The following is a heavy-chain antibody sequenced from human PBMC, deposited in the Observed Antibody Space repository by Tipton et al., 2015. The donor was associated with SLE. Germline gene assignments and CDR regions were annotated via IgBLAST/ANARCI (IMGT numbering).Heavy chain of an antibody. J-gene: IGHJ6*03. V-gene: IGHV4-39*07. CDR3: ARGGRLVEGPMDV. CDR2: IYYSGST. CDR1: GGSISSSSYY. D-gene: IGHD6-19*01. Sequence: TLSLTCTVSGGSISSSSYYWGWIRQPPGKGLEWIGSIYYSGSTYYNPSLKSRVTISVDTSKNQFSLKLSSVTAADTAVYYCARGGRLVEGPMDVWGKGTTVTVSS.